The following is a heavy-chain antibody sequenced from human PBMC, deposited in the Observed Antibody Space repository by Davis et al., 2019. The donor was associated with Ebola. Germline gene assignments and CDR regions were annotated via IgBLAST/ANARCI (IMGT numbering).Heavy chain of an antibody. Sequence: GESLKTSCAASGFTFSSYSMNWVRQAPGKGPEWVSSISSSSSYIYYADSVKGRFTISRDNAKNSLYLQMNSLRAEDTAVYYCAREAAVALFDYWGQGTLVTVSS. D-gene: IGHD6-19*01. CDR2: ISSSSSYI. CDR1: GFTFSSYS. CDR3: AREAAVALFDY. V-gene: IGHV3-21*01. J-gene: IGHJ4*02.